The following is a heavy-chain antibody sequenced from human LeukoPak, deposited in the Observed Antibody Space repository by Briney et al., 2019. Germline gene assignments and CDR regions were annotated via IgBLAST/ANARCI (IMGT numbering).Heavy chain of an antibody. CDR3: ARGPRITIFGVVTANDAFDI. CDR1: GYTFTGYY. Sequence: ASVKVSCKASGYTFTGYYMHWVRQAPGQGLEWMGWINPNSGGTNYAQKFQGRVAMTRDTSSSTAYMELSRLRFDDTVVYYCARGPRITIFGVVTANDAFDIWGQGTMVTVSS. J-gene: IGHJ3*02. CDR2: INPNSGGT. V-gene: IGHV1-2*02. D-gene: IGHD3-3*01.